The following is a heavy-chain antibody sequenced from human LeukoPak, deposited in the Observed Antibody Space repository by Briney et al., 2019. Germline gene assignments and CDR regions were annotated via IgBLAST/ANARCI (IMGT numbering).Heavy chain of an antibody. D-gene: IGHD2-21*02. CDR1: GGSISSGDKC. J-gene: IGHJ5*02. CDR3: ARVTRWAGLDL. Sequence: NPSQTLSLTCNVSGGSISSGDKCWSWIRQPPGKGLEWIGYIYYSGSNSYNPSLKSRLTISVDTSENQFSLHLTSVTAADTAVYFCARVTRWAGLDLWGRGTLVTVSS. V-gene: IGHV4-30-4*01. CDR2: IYYSGSN.